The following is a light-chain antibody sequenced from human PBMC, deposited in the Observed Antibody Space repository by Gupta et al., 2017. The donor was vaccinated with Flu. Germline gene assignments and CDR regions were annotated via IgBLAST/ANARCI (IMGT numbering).Light chain of an antibody. J-gene: IGLJ3*02. CDR3: QAQDTNSDNWV. CDR1: KVGSNS. CDR2: VDR. Sequence: GKTNRGTGEGTKVGSNSVHRYHQRPAPAPVLLMFVDRNRHSGIPERFSGSNSGTTATVTITRVEAGEEADYYCQAQDTNSDNWVFGGGTKLTVL. V-gene: IGLV3-21*03.